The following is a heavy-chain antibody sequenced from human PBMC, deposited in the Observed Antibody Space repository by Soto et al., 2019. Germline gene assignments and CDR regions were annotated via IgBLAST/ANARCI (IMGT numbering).Heavy chain of an antibody. CDR2: FLASGGNT. D-gene: IGHD3-3*01. CDR1: GYSFFSYY. CDR3: ARGGATLFGVIDS. Sequence: ASVKVSCKASGYSFFSYYIHWVRQAPGQGLEWMGRFLASGGNTDYAQRFRGRISMTRDTSTTNTVSLELTSLTSDDTAVYYCARGGATLFGVIDSWGQGTRVTVSS. V-gene: IGHV1-46*01. J-gene: IGHJ4*02.